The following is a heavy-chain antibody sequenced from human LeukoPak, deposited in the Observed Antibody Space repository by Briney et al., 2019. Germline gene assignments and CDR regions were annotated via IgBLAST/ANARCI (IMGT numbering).Heavy chain of an antibody. J-gene: IGHJ6*02. V-gene: IGHV1-3*01. Sequence: GASVKVSCKASGYTFTSYAMHWVRQAPGQRLEWMGWINAGNGNTKYSQKFQGRVTITRDTSASTAYMELSSLRSEDTAVYYCARDSNYGSGSYYPPPESYYYGMDVWGQGTTVTVSS. CDR2: INAGNGNT. CDR3: ARDSNYGSGSYYPPPESYYYGMDV. D-gene: IGHD3-10*01. CDR1: GYTFTSYA.